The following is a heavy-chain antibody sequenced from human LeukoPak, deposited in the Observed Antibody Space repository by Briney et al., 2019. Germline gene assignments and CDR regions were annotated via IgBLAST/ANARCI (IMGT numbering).Heavy chain of an antibody. J-gene: IGHJ4*02. CDR3: ARAGIGNALDY. V-gene: IGHV3-33*01. Sequence: GMSLRLSCAASGFTFGKYGINWVRQAPGKGLEWVAIIWYDGSNKYFAESVMGRFTISKDNSKNTVYLQMNSLRIEDTAVYHCARAGIGNALDYWGQGTQVTVSS. CDR2: IWYDGSNK. D-gene: IGHD2-2*01. CDR1: GFTFGKYG.